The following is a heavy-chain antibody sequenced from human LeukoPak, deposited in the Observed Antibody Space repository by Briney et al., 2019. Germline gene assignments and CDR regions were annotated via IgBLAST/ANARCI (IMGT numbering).Heavy chain of an antibody. CDR3: ARGGEQWLVHYYYYYMDV. CDR2: INPNSGGT. J-gene: IGHJ6*03. D-gene: IGHD6-19*01. V-gene: IGHV1-2*02. CDR1: GYTFTGYY. Sequence: ASVKVSCKASGYTFTGYYMHWVRQAPGQGLEWMGWINPNSGGTNYAQKFQGRVTITRNTSISTAYMELSSLRSEDTAVYYCARGGEQWLVHYYYYYMDVWGKGTTVTVSS.